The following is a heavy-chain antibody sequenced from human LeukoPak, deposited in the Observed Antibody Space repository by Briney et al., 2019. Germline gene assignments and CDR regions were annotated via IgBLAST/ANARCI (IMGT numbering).Heavy chain of an antibody. V-gene: IGHV3-11*04. CDR1: GFNFRAYW. J-gene: IGHJ3*02. CDR2: ISSSGSTI. CDR3: ARDRMDTAMVAYDAFDI. Sequence: GGSLRLSCTTSGFNFRAYWMAWIRQAPGKGLEWVSYISSSGSTIYYADSVKGRFTISRDNAKNSLYLQMNSLRAEDTAVYYCARDRMDTAMVAYDAFDIWGQGTMVTVSS. D-gene: IGHD5-18*01.